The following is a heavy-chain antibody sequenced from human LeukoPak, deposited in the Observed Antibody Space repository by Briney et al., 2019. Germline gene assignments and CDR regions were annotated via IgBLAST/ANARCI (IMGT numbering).Heavy chain of an antibody. V-gene: IGHV3-30*04. CDR1: GFTFSSYA. Sequence: GRSLRLSCAASGFTFSSYAMHWVRQAPGKGLEWVAVISYDGSNKYYADSVKGRFTISRDNSKNTLYLQMNSLRAEDTAVYYCARDRDYAFDYWGQGTLVTVSS. CDR3: ARDRDYAFDY. D-gene: IGHD4-17*01. J-gene: IGHJ4*02. CDR2: ISYDGSNK.